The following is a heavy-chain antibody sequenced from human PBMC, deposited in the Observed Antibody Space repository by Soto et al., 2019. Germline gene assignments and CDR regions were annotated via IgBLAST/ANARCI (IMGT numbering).Heavy chain of an antibody. D-gene: IGHD3-3*01. J-gene: IGHJ6*02. Sequence: SETLSLTCTVSGGSISSYYWSWIRQPAGKGLEWIGRIYTSGSTNYNPSLKSRVTMSVDTSKNQFSLKLSSVTAADAAVYYCARDLTVRFLEWLSAGSYYYYGMGVWGQGTTVTVSS. CDR2: IYTSGST. CDR1: GGSISSYY. V-gene: IGHV4-4*07. CDR3: ARDLTVRFLEWLSAGSYYYYGMGV.